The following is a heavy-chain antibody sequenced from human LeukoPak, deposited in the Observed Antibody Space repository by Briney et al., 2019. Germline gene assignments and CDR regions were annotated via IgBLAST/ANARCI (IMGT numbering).Heavy chain of an antibody. D-gene: IGHD3-16*01. CDR3: ARDLAWGAFDY. CDR1: GFTFRSYE. Sequence: GGSLRLSCEDSGFTFRSYEMNWVRQAPGKGLEWLSGVSPPGGGTYYADSVKGRFTISRDDSKNTLSLQMNSLRVEDTAVYYCARDLAWGAFDYWGQGTLVTVSS. J-gene: IGHJ4*02. CDR2: VSPPGGGT. V-gene: IGHV3-23*01.